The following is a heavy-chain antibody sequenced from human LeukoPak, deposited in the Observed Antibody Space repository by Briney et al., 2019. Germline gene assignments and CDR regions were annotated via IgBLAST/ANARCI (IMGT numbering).Heavy chain of an antibody. CDR3: ARDVWTGVAVSDY. CDR1: GFTFSSYA. D-gene: IGHD6-19*01. Sequence: PGGSLRLSCAASGFTFSSYAMSWVRQAPGKGLEWLANIKEDGSIQYYLDSVRGRFTISRDNAKTSVYPQLNSLRADDTAVYYCARDVWTGVAVSDYWGQGTLVTVSS. CDR2: IKEDGSIQ. V-gene: IGHV3-7*01. J-gene: IGHJ4*02.